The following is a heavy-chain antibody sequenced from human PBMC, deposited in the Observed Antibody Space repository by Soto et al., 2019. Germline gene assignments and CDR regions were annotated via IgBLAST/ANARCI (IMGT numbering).Heavy chain of an antibody. Sequence: QVQLVQSGAEVKKPGASLRVSCETSGGTPTIYTITWVRQAPGQGLQWMGRIVPTLRITNYAQEFQGRLTITADSSTSTAHIELTSLTSEDTAVYYCATDKYGAGRVGVHFWGQGTLVTVSS. D-gene: IGHD3-3*02. CDR2: IVPTLRIT. CDR1: GGTPTIYT. CDR3: ATDKYGAGRVGVHF. J-gene: IGHJ4*02. V-gene: IGHV1-69*08.